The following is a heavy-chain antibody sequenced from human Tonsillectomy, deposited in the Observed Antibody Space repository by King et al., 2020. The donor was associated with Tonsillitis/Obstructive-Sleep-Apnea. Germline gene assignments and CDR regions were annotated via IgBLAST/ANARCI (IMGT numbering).Heavy chain of an antibody. D-gene: IGHD5-24*01. V-gene: IGHV1-2*02. J-gene: IGHJ6*02. CDR3: ARVAGDGYDLPYCYYGMDV. CDR1: GYTFTDYF. CDR2: INPNRGGT. Sequence: QLVQSGAGVKKPGASVKVSCKASGYTFTDYFIHWVRQAPGQGLEWMGWINPNRGGTNYAQKFQGRVTMTRDTSIRTIYMELSRLRSDDTAVYYCARVAGDGYDLPYCYYGMDVWGQGTTVTVSS.